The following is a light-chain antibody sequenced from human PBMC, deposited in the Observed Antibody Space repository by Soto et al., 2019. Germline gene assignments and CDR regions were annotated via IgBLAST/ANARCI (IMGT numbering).Light chain of an antibody. CDR2: EVS. J-gene: IGKJ5*01. V-gene: IGKV2D-29*02. Sequence: DVVMTQTPLSLSVAPGQPSSISCKSCQSLLHITGETFLFWYLQKPGQSPQLLIYEVSTRVSGVPERFSGSGSGTDFTLEISRVETDDVGLYYCMQSTQLPPTFGQGTRLEIK. CDR3: MQSTQLPPT. CDR1: QSLLHITGETF.